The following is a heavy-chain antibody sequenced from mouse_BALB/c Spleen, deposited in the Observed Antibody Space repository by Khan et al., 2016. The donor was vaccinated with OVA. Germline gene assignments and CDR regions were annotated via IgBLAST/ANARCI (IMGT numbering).Heavy chain of an antibody. D-gene: IGHD1-1*02. CDR2: INTYTGEP. CDR3: ARSNGSYWFAY. V-gene: IGHV9-3-1*01. Sequence: QIQLVQAGPELKKPGETVKISCKASGYTLTNYGMNWVKQAPGKGLKWMGWINTYTGEPTYAEDFKGRIAFSLETSASTAYLQINNLKNEYTATYFCARSNGSYWFAYWGQGTRVTVSA. CDR1: GYTLTNYG. J-gene: IGHJ3*01.